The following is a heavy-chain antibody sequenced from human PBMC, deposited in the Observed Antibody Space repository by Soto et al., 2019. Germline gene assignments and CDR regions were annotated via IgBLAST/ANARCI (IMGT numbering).Heavy chain of an antibody. Sequence: PSETLSLTCTVSGGSISSYYWSWIRQPPGKGLEWIGYIYYSGSTNYNPSLKSRVTISVDTSKNQFSLKLSSVTAADTAVYYCARGGHSGYEYYFDYWGQGTLVTVSS. J-gene: IGHJ4*02. CDR1: GGSISSYY. CDR2: IYYSGST. D-gene: IGHD5-12*01. CDR3: ARGGHSGYEYYFDY. V-gene: IGHV4-59*01.